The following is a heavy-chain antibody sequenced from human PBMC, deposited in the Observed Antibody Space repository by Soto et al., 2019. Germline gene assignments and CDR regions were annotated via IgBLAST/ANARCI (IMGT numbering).Heavy chain of an antibody. J-gene: IGHJ4*02. CDR1: GFTFSSYE. Sequence: VGSLRLSCAASGFTFSSYEMSWVRQAPGKGLEWVSYISSSGSTIYYADSVKGRFTISRDNAKNSLYLQMNSLRAEDTAVYYCGRAPPRPYGGNHHGRYFDYWGKGNMVTVAS. CDR3: GRAPPRPYGGNHHGRYFDY. CDR2: ISSSGSTI. D-gene: IGHD4-17*01. V-gene: IGHV3-48*03.